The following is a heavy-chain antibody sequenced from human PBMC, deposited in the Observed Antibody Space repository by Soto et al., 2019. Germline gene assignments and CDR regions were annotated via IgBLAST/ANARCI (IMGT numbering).Heavy chain of an antibody. CDR1: GYTFTSYY. J-gene: IGHJ4*02. CDR3: ARERYLGAAAGKTVEY. Sequence: QVQLVQSGAEVKKPGASVKVSCKASGYTFTSYYMHWVRQAPGQGLEWMGIINPSGGSTSYAQKFQGRVRMTRDTSTSTVYMELRSLRSEDTAVYYCARERYLGAAAGKTVEYWGQGTLVTVSS. D-gene: IGHD6-13*01. CDR2: INPSGGST. V-gene: IGHV1-46*01.